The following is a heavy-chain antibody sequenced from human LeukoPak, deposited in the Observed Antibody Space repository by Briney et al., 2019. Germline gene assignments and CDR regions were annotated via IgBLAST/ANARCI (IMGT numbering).Heavy chain of an antibody. V-gene: IGHV6-1*01. J-gene: IGHJ4*02. Sequence: SPTLSLTCAISGDSVSTNNVAWNWIRQSPSRGLEWLGRTYYRSKWYNDYAVSVKSRISINPDTSKNQFSLQLNSVTPDDTAAYYCAREDLGAAYFDFWGQGTLVTVSS. CDR1: GDSVSTNNVA. D-gene: IGHD3-16*01. CDR3: AREDLGAAYFDF. CDR2: TYYRSKWYN.